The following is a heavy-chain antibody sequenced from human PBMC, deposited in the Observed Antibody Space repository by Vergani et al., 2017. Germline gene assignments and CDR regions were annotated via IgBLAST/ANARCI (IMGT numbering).Heavy chain of an antibody. D-gene: IGHD2-21*02. Sequence: EVQLLESGGGLVQPGGSLRLSCAASGFTFSSYAMSWVRQAPGKGLEWVSAISGSGGSTYYADSMKGRFTISRDNSKNTLYLQMNSLRAEDTAVYYCAKASQVVVVTGDAFDIWGQGTMVTVSS. CDR3: AKASQVVVVTGDAFDI. J-gene: IGHJ3*02. V-gene: IGHV3-23*01. CDR2: ISGSGGST. CDR1: GFTFSSYA.